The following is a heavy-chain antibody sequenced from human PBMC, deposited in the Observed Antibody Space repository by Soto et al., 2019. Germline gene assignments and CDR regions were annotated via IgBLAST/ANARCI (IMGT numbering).Heavy chain of an antibody. CDR3: ARGKMRTVRSGAAFDI. CDR1: GFTFSSYG. Sequence: GGSLRLSCAASGFTFSSYGMHWVRQAPGKGLEWVAVIWYDGSNKYYADSVKGRFTISRDNSKNTLYLQMNSLRAEDTAVYYCARGKMRTVRSGAAFDIWGQGTMVTVSS. J-gene: IGHJ3*02. CDR2: IWYDGSNK. D-gene: IGHD4-17*01. V-gene: IGHV3-33*01.